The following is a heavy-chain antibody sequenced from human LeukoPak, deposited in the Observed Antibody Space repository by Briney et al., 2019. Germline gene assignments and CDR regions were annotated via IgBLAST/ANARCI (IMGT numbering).Heavy chain of an antibody. V-gene: IGHV1-8*01. D-gene: IGHD3-10*01. CDR2: MNPNSGHA. CDR3: ARDQGWFGALYYYYYMDV. J-gene: IGHJ6*03. CDR1: AYTFTTSD. Sequence: ASVKVSCKASAYTFTTSDINWVRQAAGQGLEWMGWMNPNSGHAGYAQRFQGRVTMTRNTSISTAYMELSSLRSDDTAVYYCARDQGWFGALYYYYYMDVWGKGTTVTISS.